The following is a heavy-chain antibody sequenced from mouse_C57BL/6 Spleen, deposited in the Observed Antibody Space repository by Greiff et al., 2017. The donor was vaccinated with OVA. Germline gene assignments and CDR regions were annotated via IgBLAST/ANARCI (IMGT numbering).Heavy chain of an antibody. CDR3: ARDPGLDYWYFDV. V-gene: IGHV5-4*01. J-gene: IGHJ1*03. D-gene: IGHD3-3*01. Sequence: EVKLVESGGGLVKPGGSLKLSCAASGFTFSSYAMSWVRQTPEKRLEWVATISDGGSYTYYPDNVKGRFTISRDNAKNNLYLQMSHLKSEDTAMYYCARDPGLDYWYFDVWGTGTTVTVSS. CDR2: ISDGGSYT. CDR1: GFTFSSYA.